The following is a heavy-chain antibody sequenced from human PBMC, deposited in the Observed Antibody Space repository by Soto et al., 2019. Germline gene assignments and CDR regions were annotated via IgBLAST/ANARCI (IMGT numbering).Heavy chain of an antibody. Sequence: ASVKVSCKASGYTFTSYYMHWVRQAPGQGHEWMGIINPSGGSTSYAQKFQGRVTMTRDTSTSTVYMELSSLRSEDTAVYYCARAEGIVVVVAATSRFDYWGRGTLVTVSS. D-gene: IGHD2-15*01. J-gene: IGHJ4*02. V-gene: IGHV1-46*01. CDR3: ARAEGIVVVVAATSRFDY. CDR1: GYTFTSYY. CDR2: INPSGGST.